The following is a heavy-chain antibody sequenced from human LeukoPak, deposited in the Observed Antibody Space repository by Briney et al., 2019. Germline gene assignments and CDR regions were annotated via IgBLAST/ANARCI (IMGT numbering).Heavy chain of an antibody. CDR1: GFTVSSNY. CDR3: ARGLWCSSSSCHGGFDD. D-gene: IGHD2-2*01. CDR2: IYSGGST. J-gene: IGHJ4*02. Sequence: GGSLRLSCAASGFTVSSNYMSWVRQAPGKGLEWVSVIYSGGSTYYAGSVKGRFTISRDDSKNTLYLQMNSLRAEDTAVYYCARGLWCSSSSCHGGFDDWGQGTLVTVSS. V-gene: IGHV3-66*02.